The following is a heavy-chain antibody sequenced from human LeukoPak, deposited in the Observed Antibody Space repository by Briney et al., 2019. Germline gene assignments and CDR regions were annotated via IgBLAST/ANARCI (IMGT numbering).Heavy chain of an antibody. CDR1: GYTFTSYY. V-gene: IGHV1-2*04. D-gene: IGHD3-22*01. J-gene: IGHJ1*01. CDR2: INPNSGGT. CDR3: ARGITPQPYYDSSGHDPLTAIAEYFQH. Sequence: ASVKVSCKASGYTFTSYYMHWVRQAPGQGLEWMGWINPNSGGTNYAQKFQGWVTMTRDTSISTAYMELSRLRSDDTAVYYCARGITPQPYYDSSGHDPLTAIAEYFQHWGQGTLVTVSS.